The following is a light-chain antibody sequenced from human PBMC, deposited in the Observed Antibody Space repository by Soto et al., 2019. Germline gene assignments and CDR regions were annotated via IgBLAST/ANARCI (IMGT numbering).Light chain of an antibody. CDR1: QSVSSN. CDR3: QQYNSYRWT. J-gene: IGKJ1*01. Sequence: EIVMTQSPATLSVSPGERATLSCRASQSVSSNLAWYQQTTGKAPRLLMYRASTRAIGIPDRFSGRGSGTDFTLTISSLQPDDFSTYYCQQYNSYRWTFGQGTKVDI. CDR2: RAS. V-gene: IGKV3D-15*01.